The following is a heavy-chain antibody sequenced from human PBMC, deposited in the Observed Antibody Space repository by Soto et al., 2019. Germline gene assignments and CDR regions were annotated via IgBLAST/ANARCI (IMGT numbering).Heavy chain of an antibody. Sequence: QVQLVQSGAEVKKPGASVKVSCKASGYTFTSYGISWVRQAPGQGLEWMGWISAYNGNTNYAQKLQGRVTMTTDTSTSTAYMELRSLRSDDTAVYYCARDAQAEFNYYYYGMDVWGQGTTVTVSS. CDR3: ARDAQAEFNYYYYGMDV. CDR2: ISAYNGNT. J-gene: IGHJ6*02. V-gene: IGHV1-18*01. D-gene: IGHD2-15*01. CDR1: GYTFTSYG.